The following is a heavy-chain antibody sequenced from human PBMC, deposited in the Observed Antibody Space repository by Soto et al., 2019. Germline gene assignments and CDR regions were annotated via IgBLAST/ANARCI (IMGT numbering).Heavy chain of an antibody. CDR2: IIPIFGTA. CDR3: ARGTTMIVLPYYFDY. D-gene: IGHD3-22*01. V-gene: IGHV1-69*06. Sequence: SVEVSCKASGGTFSSYAISWVRQAPGQGLEWMGGIIPIFGTANYAQKFQGRVTITADKSTSTAYMELSSLRSEDTAVYYCARGTTMIVLPYYFDYWGQGTLVTVSS. CDR1: GGTFSSYA. J-gene: IGHJ4*02.